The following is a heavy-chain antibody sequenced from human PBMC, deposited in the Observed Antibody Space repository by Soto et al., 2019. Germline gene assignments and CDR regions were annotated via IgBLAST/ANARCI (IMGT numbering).Heavy chain of an antibody. CDR1: GFPFSTYG. CDR2: ISSGSNSI. V-gene: IGHV3-48*01. J-gene: IGHJ4*02. CDR3: ARGKYAGSFSHLQY. Sequence: GGSLRLSSAASGFPFSTYGMNWVRQAPGQGLEWVSYISSGSNSIYYADSVKGRFTSSRDNAKNSLFLQMNSLRVEDTAVNICARGKYAGSFSHLQYWGQGALGTVSS. D-gene: IGHD2-8*01.